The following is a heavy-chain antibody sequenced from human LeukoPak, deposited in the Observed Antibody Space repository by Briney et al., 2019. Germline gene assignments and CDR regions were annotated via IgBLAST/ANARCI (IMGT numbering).Heavy chain of an antibody. CDR2: ISAYNGNT. CDR3: AAGYPDYYYYGMDV. V-gene: IGHV1-18*01. Sequence: SVKPSCKVSGYTFTSYGISWVRQAPGQGRECMGWISAYNGNTNYAQKLQGRVTMTTDTSTSTAYMELRSMRSDDTAVYYCAAGYPDYYYYGMDVWGQGTTVTVSS. CDR1: GYTFTSYG. J-gene: IGHJ6*02. D-gene: IGHD3-9*01.